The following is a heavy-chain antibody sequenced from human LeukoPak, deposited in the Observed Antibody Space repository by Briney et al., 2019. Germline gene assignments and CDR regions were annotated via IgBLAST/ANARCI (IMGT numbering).Heavy chain of an antibody. CDR3: AKSRSGYETSPFDY. V-gene: IGHV1-69*13. Sequence: SVKVSCKASGGTFSSYAISWVRQAPGQGLEWMGGIIPIFGTANYAQKFQGRVTITADESTSTAYMELCSLRSEDTAVYYCAKSRSGYETSPFDYWGQGTLVTVSS. CDR1: GGTFSSYA. J-gene: IGHJ4*02. D-gene: IGHD5-12*01. CDR2: IIPIFGTA.